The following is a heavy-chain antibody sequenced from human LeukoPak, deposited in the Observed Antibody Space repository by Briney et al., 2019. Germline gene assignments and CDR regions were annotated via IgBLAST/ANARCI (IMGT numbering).Heavy chain of an antibody. V-gene: IGHV4-59*01. Sequence: SETLSLTCTVSGGSISSYYWSWIRQPPGKGLEWIGYIYYSGSTNYNPSLKSRVTISVDTSKNQFSLKLSSVTAADTAVYYCARAPEHSSGWYTFSTSFDYWGQGTLVTVSS. D-gene: IGHD6-19*01. CDR2: IYYSGST. CDR1: GGSISSYY. CDR3: ARAPEHSSGWYTFSTSFDY. J-gene: IGHJ4*02.